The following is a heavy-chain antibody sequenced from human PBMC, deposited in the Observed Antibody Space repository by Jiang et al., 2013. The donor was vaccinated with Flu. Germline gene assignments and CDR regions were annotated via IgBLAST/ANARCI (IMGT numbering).Heavy chain of an antibody. V-gene: IGHV4-39*07. CDR1: GGSINNINSY. Sequence: TVSGGSINNINSYWGWIRQPPGKGLEWIGSIYYSGSTYYNPSLKSRVTISVDTSKNQFSLKLSSVTAADTAVYYCARDDNGDSNWFDPWGQGTLVTVSS. J-gene: IGHJ5*02. CDR2: IYYSGST. CDR3: ARDDNGDSNWFDP. D-gene: IGHD4-17*01.